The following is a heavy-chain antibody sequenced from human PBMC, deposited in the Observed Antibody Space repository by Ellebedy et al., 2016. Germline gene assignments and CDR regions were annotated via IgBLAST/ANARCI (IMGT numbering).Heavy chain of an antibody. J-gene: IGHJ3*01. Sequence: SETLSLTCNVSGGSVSSDYWNWIRRPPGKGLEWIGYVFHTGTTNYSPSLKSRVTMSVDTSKSQFSLGLTSVTAADTAVYYCAKCNGDWNAYDVWGQGTMVTVSS. CDR2: VFHTGTT. CDR3: AKCNGDWNAYDV. D-gene: IGHD1-1*01. CDR1: GGSVSSDY. V-gene: IGHV4-59*02.